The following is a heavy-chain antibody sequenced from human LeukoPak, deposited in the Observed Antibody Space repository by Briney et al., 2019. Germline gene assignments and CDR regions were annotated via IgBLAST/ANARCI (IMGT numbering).Heavy chain of an antibody. CDR2: ISSSSSTI. Sequence: GGSLRLSCAAFGFTFSSYSMNWVRQAPGKGLEWVSYISSSSSTIYYADSVKGRFTISRDNAKNSLYLQMNSLRAEDTAVYYCTRDGSNGYHPLGWFDYWGQGTLVTVSS. D-gene: IGHD3-16*01. CDR3: TRDGSNGYHPLGWFDY. CDR1: GFTFSSYS. J-gene: IGHJ4*02. V-gene: IGHV3-48*01.